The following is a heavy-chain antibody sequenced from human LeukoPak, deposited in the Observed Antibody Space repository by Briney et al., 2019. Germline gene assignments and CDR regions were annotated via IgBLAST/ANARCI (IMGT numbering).Heavy chain of an antibody. CDR2: MNPNSGNA. V-gene: IGHV1-8*01. CDR3: ARDFAGYCSSTSCYTGYYYYYMDV. Sequence: ASVKVSCKASGYTFSSYDINWVRQAAGQGLEWMGWMNPNSGNAGYAQKFQGRISITRNTSTNTAYMELSGLRSDDTAVYYCARDFAGYCSSTSCYTGYYYYYMDVWGKGTTVTVSS. D-gene: IGHD2-2*02. J-gene: IGHJ6*03. CDR1: GYTFSSYD.